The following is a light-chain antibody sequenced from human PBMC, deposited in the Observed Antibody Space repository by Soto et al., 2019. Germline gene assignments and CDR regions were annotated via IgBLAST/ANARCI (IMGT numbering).Light chain of an antibody. CDR3: QQYNNWPQT. Sequence: EIVMTQSPATLSVSPGERATLSCRASQSVSSNLAWYQQKPGQAPRHLIYGASTRATGIPARFSGSGSGTEFPLPLRSLQSEDFAVYYCQQYNNWPQTFGQGTKVEIK. V-gene: IGKV3-15*01. CDR2: GAS. CDR1: QSVSSN. J-gene: IGKJ1*01.